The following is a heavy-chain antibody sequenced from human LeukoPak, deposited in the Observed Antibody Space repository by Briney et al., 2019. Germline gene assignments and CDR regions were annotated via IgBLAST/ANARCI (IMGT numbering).Heavy chain of an antibody. Sequence: PGGSLRLSCAASGFTFSSYAMSWVRQAPGKGLEWVSAISGSGGSTYYADSVKGRFPISRDNSKNTLYLQMNSLRAEDTAVYYCAKDELLWFGESPHWFDPWGQGTLVTVSS. J-gene: IGHJ5*02. CDR1: GFTFSSYA. CDR3: AKDELLWFGESPHWFDP. D-gene: IGHD3-10*01. V-gene: IGHV3-23*01. CDR2: ISGSGGST.